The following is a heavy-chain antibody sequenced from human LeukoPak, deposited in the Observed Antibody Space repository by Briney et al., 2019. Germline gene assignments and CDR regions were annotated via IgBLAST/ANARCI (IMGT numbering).Heavy chain of an antibody. Sequence: ASVKVSCKASGFTFTSSAMQWVRQARGQRLEWIGWIVVGSGNTNYAQKFQERVTITRDMSTSTAYMELSSLRSEDTAVYYCAAVNDFWSGSFDYWDQGTLVTVSS. J-gene: IGHJ4*02. V-gene: IGHV1-58*02. CDR3: AAVNDFWSGSFDY. D-gene: IGHD3-3*01. CDR2: IVVGSGNT. CDR1: GFTFTSSA.